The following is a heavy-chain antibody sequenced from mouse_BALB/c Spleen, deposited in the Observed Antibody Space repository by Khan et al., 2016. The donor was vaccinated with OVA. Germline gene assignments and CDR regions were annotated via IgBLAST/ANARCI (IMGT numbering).Heavy chain of an antibody. D-gene: IGHD4-1*01. Sequence: EVQLQESGPGLAKPSQSLSLTCTVTGYSITSDYAWNWIRQFPGNKLEWMGYISYSGSTTYHPSLKSRISITRDTSKDQFFLQLKSVTSEDTGTYYCASELGRYYALDYWGQGTSVTVSS. V-gene: IGHV3-2*02. J-gene: IGHJ4*01. CDR1: GYSITSDYA. CDR2: ISYSGST. CDR3: ASELGRYYALDY.